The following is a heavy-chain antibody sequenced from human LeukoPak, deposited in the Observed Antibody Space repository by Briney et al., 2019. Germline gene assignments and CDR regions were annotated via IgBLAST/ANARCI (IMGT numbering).Heavy chain of an antibody. CDR2: LDYSGST. V-gene: IGHV4-39*01. J-gene: IGHJ4*02. CDR1: GGSISSSDYH. Sequence: SETLSLTCTVSGGSISSSDYHWGWIRQPPGKGLEWIGSLDYSGSTYYNPSLRSRVTISVDTSKNQFSLKLNSVTAADTAVYYCARQRRDYVWGSYRIDYWGQGTQVTVSS. CDR3: ARQRRDYVWGSYRIDY. D-gene: IGHD3-16*02.